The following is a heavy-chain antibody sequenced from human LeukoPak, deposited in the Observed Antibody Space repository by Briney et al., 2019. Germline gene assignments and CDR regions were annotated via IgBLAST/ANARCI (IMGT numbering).Heavy chain of an antibody. J-gene: IGHJ3*02. CDR1: GGSISSYY. V-gene: IGHV4-4*07. CDR2: IYTSGST. Sequence: PSETLSLTCTVSGGSISSYYWSWIRQPAGKGLEWIGRIYTSGSTNYNPSLKSRVTMSVDTSKNQFSLKLSSVTAADTAVYYCARGHRRRPIAAAGGDAFDIWGQGTMVTVSS. CDR3: ARGHRRRPIAAAGGDAFDI. D-gene: IGHD6-13*01.